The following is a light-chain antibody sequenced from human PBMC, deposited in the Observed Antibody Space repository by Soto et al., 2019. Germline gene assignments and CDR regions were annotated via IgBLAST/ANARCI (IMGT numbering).Light chain of an antibody. Sequence: DIQLTQSPSFLSASVGDRVTISCRASQGISDYLAWYQQKPGKAPKLLIYGPSTLQSGVPSRFSGSTSETEFTLTISSLQPEDVATYFCQQFKAYPLTFGGGTNLEIK. CDR1: QGISDY. V-gene: IGKV1-9*01. CDR3: QQFKAYPLT. CDR2: GPS. J-gene: IGKJ4*01.